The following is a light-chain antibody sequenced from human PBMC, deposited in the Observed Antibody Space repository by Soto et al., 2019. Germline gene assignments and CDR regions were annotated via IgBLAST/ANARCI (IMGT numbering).Light chain of an antibody. CDR3: QQYNNSPFS. CDR1: QGVTTN. CDR2: DVS. J-gene: IGKJ5*01. V-gene: IGKV3-15*01. Sequence: VVDSPSTLSVSQGDRATLPCIAGQGVTTNFAWYQQKSGQSPRLLIYDVSIRATGVPARFSGTGSETDFTLTISGLQSEDSAVYFCQQYNNSPFSCGQGTRLE.